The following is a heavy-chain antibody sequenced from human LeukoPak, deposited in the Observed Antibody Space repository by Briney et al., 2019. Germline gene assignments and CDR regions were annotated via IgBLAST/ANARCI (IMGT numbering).Heavy chain of an antibody. Sequence: ASVKVSCKASGYTFTSYGISWVRQAPGQGLEWMGWISAYNGNTNYAQKLQGRVTMTTDTSTSTAYMELRSLRSDDTAVYYCARGEMYYYDSSGYYYAAARAWFDPWGQGTLVTVSS. CDR2: ISAYNGNT. J-gene: IGHJ5*02. D-gene: IGHD3-22*01. V-gene: IGHV1-18*01. CDR3: ARGEMYYYDSSGYYYAAARAWFDP. CDR1: GYTFTSYG.